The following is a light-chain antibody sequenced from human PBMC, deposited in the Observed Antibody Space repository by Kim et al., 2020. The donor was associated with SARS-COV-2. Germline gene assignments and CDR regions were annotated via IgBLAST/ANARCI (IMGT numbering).Light chain of an antibody. V-gene: IGKV3-15*01. CDR1: QSVSIN. Sequence: EVVMTQSPATLSVSPGERATLSCWASQSVSINLAWYQQKPGQAPRLLIYDASTRATGVPARFSGSGSGTEFTLTISSLQSEDFAVYYCQQYDVWPPITFGQGIRLEIK. CDR3: QQYDVWPPIT. J-gene: IGKJ5*01. CDR2: DAS.